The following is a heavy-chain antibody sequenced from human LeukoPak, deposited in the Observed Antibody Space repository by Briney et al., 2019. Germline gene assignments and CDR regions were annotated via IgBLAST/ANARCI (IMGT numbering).Heavy chain of an antibody. CDR1: GLTFSSYA. V-gene: IGHV3-23*01. CDR2: ISGSDDST. Sequence: GGSLRLSCAASGLTFSSYAMSWVRQAPGQGLEWVSAISGSDDSTYYADSVKGRFTISRDNSKNTLYLQMNSLRAEDTALYYCVKGGLIAYFDYWGQGTLVTVSS. J-gene: IGHJ4*02. D-gene: IGHD3-16*02. CDR3: VKGGLIAYFDY.